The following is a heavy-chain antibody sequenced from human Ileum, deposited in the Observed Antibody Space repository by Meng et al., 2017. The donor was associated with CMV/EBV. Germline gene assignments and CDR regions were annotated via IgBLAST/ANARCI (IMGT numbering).Heavy chain of an antibody. Sequence: ASVKVSCKASGYTFTGYYMHRVRQAPGQGLEWMGWINPNSGGTNYAQKFQGRVTMTRDTSITTAYMELSRLTSDDTAVYYCAALPYPTQPRDFWGQGTLVTVSS. CDR2: INPNSGGT. J-gene: IGHJ4*02. V-gene: IGHV1-2*02. D-gene: IGHD3-16*01. CDR3: AALPYPTQPRDF. CDR1: GYTFTGYY.